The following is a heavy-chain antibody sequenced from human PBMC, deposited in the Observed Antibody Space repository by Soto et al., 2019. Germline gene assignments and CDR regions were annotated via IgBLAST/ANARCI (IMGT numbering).Heavy chain of an antibody. CDR2: IYSTGST. CDR3: AGGAAADYFDY. Sequence: PSETLSLTCTVSSGSFSTYYWSWIRQPAGKGLEWIGRIYSTGSTLYNTSLKSRITMSVDTSKNQFSLKLSSVTAADTAVYYCAGGAAADYFDYWGQGTLVTVSS. J-gene: IGHJ4*02. CDR1: SGSFSTYY. D-gene: IGHD6-13*01. V-gene: IGHV4-4*07.